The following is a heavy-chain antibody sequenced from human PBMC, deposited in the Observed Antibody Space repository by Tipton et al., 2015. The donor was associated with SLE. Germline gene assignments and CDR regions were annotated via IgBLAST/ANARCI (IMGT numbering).Heavy chain of an antibody. CDR2: ISAYNGNT. V-gene: IGHV1-18*01. J-gene: IGHJ4*02. CDR1: GYTFTSYG. Sequence: QVQLVQSGAEVKKPGASVKVSCKASGYTFTSYGISWVRQAPGQGLEWMGWISAYNGNTNYAQKLQGRVTMTTDTSTSTAYMELRSLRSDDTAVYYCARDEKWDYYDRSGYYYGYYWGQGTLVTVSS. CDR3: ARDEKWDYYDRSGYYYGYY. D-gene: IGHD3-22*01.